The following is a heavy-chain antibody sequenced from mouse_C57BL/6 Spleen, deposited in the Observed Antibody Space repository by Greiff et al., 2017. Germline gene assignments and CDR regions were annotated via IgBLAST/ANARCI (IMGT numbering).Heavy chain of an antibody. CDR2: IWSGGST. CDR1: GFSLTSYG. D-gene: IGHD2-4*01. Sequence: VQVVESGPGLVQPSQSLSITCTVSGFSLTSYGVHWVRQPPGKGLEWLGVIWSGGSTDYNAAFISRLSISKDNSKSQVFFKMNSLQADDTAIYYCASYDYDGSWFAYWGQGTLVTVSA. V-gene: IGHV2-4*01. J-gene: IGHJ3*01. CDR3: ASYDYDGSWFAY.